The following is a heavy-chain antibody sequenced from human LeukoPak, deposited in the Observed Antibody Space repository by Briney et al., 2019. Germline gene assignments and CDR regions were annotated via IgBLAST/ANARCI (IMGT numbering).Heavy chain of an antibody. CDR1: GYSFTSYW. J-gene: IGHJ6*03. D-gene: IGHD5-18*01. CDR2: IYPGDSDT. V-gene: IGHV5-51*01. CDR3: ARHKDTAMVLLGFYCYMDV. Sequence: GESLKISCKGSGYSFTSYWIGWVRQMPGKGLEWMGIIYPGDSDTRYSPSFQGQVTISADKSISTAYLQWSSLKASDTAMYYCARHKDTAMVLLGFYCYMDVWGKGTTVTVSS.